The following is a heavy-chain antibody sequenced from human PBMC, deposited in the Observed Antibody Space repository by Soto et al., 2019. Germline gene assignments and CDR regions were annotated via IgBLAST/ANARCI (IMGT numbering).Heavy chain of an antibody. J-gene: IGHJ3*02. Sequence: QVQLQQWGAGLLKPSETLSLTCAVYGGSFSGYYWTWIRQTPGKGLEWIGEINHSESTNYKPSLKSRVSISADTSKKQFSLNLTSVTAADTAVYYCARGECSSNYCFTRWALDIWGQGTVVTVSS. V-gene: IGHV4-34*01. CDR1: GGSFSGYY. D-gene: IGHD2-2*01. CDR3: ARGECSSNYCFTRWALDI. CDR2: INHSEST.